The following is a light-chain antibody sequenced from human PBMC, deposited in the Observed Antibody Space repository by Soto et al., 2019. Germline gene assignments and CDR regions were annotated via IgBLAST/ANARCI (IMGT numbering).Light chain of an antibody. CDR3: QQYNVWPLT. CDR2: VAS. V-gene: IGKV3-15*01. CDR1: QSVSSN. Sequence: IVMTQSPATLSVSPWERATLSCRASQSVSSNLAWNQQKPGQTPKLLIYVASTRATGIPARFSGSGSGTEFTLTISILQSEDFAVYYCQQYNVWPLTFGGGTKVEFK. J-gene: IGKJ4*01.